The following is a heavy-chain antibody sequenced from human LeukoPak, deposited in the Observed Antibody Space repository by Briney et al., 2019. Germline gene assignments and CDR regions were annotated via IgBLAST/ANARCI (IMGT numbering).Heavy chain of an antibody. Sequence: GGSLRLSCAASGFTFSSFWMTWVRQTPGKGLEWAANIKADGSEEYYLDSVKGRFTISRDNAKSSLYLQMNNLRAEDTAVYYCAKAGGIAAYFDYWGQGTQVTVSS. V-gene: IGHV3-7*03. J-gene: IGHJ4*02. CDR1: GFTFSSFW. CDR3: AKAGGIAAYFDY. CDR2: IKADGSEE. D-gene: IGHD6-13*01.